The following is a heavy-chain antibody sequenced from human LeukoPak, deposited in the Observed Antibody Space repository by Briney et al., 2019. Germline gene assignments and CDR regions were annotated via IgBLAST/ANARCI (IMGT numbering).Heavy chain of an antibody. J-gene: IGHJ4*02. CDR1: GYTFTGSY. Sequence: ASVKVSCKASGYTFTGSYIHWVRQAPGQGLEWMGWINPNSGGTNYAQKFQGRVTMTRDTSISTAYMVLSRLKSDDTAFYYCAKYYYDSYEGYYFDYWGQGTLVTVSS. D-gene: IGHD3-22*01. CDR3: AKYYYDSYEGYYFDY. V-gene: IGHV1-2*02. CDR2: INPNSGGT.